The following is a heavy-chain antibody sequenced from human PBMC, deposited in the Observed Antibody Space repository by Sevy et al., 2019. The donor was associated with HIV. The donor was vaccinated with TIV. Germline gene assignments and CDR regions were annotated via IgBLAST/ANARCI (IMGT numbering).Heavy chain of an antibody. CDR2: ISSSSSTI. Sequence: GGSLRLSCAASGFSFSDYSMNWVRQAPGKGLEWISYISSSSSTIYFADSVKGRFTISRDNAKNSLYLQMNSLRAEDTAIYYCGREGDSAINWNDGLPHYRGQGTLVTVSS. J-gene: IGHJ4*02. CDR3: GREGDSAINWNDGLPHY. D-gene: IGHD1-20*01. CDR1: GFSFSDYS. V-gene: IGHV3-48*01.